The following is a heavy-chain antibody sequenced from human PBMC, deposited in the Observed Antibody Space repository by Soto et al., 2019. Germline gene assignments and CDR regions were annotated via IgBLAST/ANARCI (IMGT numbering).Heavy chain of an antibody. D-gene: IGHD3-3*01. J-gene: IGHJ6*02. CDR1: GGSVSSGSYY. Sequence: QVQLQESGPGLVKPSETLSLTCTVSGGSVSSGSYYWSWIRQPPGKGLEWIGYIYYSGSTNYNPSLQRRATISVATSKNQLSLKLSSVTAADTAVYYCARETRYYDFWSGYPSDYYYGMDVWGQGTTVTVSS. V-gene: IGHV4-61*01. CDR3: ARETRYYDFWSGYPSDYYYGMDV. CDR2: IYYSGST.